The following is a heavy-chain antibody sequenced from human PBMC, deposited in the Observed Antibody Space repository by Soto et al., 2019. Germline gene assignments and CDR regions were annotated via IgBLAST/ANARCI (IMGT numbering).Heavy chain of an antibody. J-gene: IGHJ4*02. Sequence: SETLSLTCAVYGGSFSGYYWSWIRQPPGKGLEWIGEINHSGSTNYNPSLKSRVTISVDTSKNQFSLKLSSVTAADTAVYYCARFRSIVVVPAASHFDYWGQGTLVTVSS. CDR2: INHSGST. CDR1: GGSFSGYY. D-gene: IGHD2-2*01. V-gene: IGHV4-34*01. CDR3: ARFRSIVVVPAASHFDY.